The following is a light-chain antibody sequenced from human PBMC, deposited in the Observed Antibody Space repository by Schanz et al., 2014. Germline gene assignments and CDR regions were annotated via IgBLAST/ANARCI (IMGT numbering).Light chain of an antibody. CDR3: CSYSHTRTFVL. CDR1: ATDIGGTYL. CDR2: GDN. Sequence: QSVLTQPASVSASPGQSITISCTGTATDIGGTYLVSWYQQNPGEAPKLLILGDNHRPSGVSNRFSGSKSANTASPTISGLQAEDEATYYCCSYSHTRTFVLFGGGTKLTVL. J-gene: IGLJ2*01. V-gene: IGLV2-23*02.